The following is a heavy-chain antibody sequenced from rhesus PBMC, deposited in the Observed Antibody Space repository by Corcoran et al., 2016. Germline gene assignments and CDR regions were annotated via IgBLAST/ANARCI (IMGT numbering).Heavy chain of an antibody. CDR1: GASISSSY. CDR2: SYGRGASP. V-gene: IGHV4-169*01. J-gene: IGHJ6*01. CDR3: ARWGGYGYGLDS. Sequence: QLQLQESDPGLVKPSETLSVTCAVSGASISSSYWSWIRKAPGKGMEWIGYSYGRGASPTSNPPLKSRVTLSVGPSNTQLSLQLSSVPAAYTAVYYCARWGGYGYGLDSWGQGVVVTVSS. D-gene: IGHD5-36*01.